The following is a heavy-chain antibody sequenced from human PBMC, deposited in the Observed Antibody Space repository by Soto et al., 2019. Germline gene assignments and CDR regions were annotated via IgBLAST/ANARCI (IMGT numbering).Heavy chain of an antibody. D-gene: IGHD5-18*01. CDR1: GFTFSSYA. V-gene: IGHV3-30-3*01. CDR2: ISYDGSNK. Sequence: GGSLRLSCAASGFTFSSYAMHWVRQAPGKGLEWVAVISYDGSNKYYADSVKGRFTISRDNSKNTLYLQMNSLRAEDTAVYYCATGYSYGPFDYWGQGTLVT. J-gene: IGHJ4*02. CDR3: ATGYSYGPFDY.